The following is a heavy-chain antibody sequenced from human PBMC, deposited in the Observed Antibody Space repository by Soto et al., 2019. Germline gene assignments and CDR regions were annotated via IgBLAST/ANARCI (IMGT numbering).Heavy chain of an antibody. J-gene: IGHJ4*02. CDR3: ARGGRYTSSWFFFHS. D-gene: IGHD6-13*01. CDR1: GGSISSGDYN. CDR2: IYYSGST. Sequence: SETLSLTCTVSGGSISSGDYNWSWIRQPPGKGLEWIGYIYYSGSTYYNPSLKSRVTISVDTSRNQFSLKLTSVTAADTAVYYCARGGRYTSSWFFFHSWGQGTLVTVSS. V-gene: IGHV4-30-4*01.